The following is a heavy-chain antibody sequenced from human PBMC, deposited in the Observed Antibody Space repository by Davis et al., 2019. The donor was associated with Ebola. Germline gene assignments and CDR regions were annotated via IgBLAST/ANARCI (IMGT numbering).Heavy chain of an antibody. CDR2: IYPGDSDT. J-gene: IGHJ4*02. Sequence: GGSLRLSCKGSGYRFTSYWIGWVRQMPGKGLEWMGIIYPGDSDTRYSPSFQGQVTISADKSISTAYLQWSSLKASDTAIYYCARIDRRTTVTTRYWGQGTLVTVSS. CDR3: ARIDRRTTVTTRY. D-gene: IGHD4-17*01. V-gene: IGHV5-51*01. CDR1: GYRFTSYW.